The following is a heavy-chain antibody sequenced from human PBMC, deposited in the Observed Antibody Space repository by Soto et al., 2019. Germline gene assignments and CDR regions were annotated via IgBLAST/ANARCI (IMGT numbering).Heavy chain of an antibody. CDR2: IYYSGNT. V-gene: IGHV4-59*01. CDR3: VRGGYVHAFDY. Sequence: SETLSLTCTVSGGSISYYYWGWIRQPPGKGLEWIGSIYYSGNTHYNPSLKSRVTISVDTSMNQFSLNLDSVTAVDSAVYYCVRGGYVHAFDYWGQGALVTVS. D-gene: IGHD5-12*01. J-gene: IGHJ4*02. CDR1: GGSISYYY.